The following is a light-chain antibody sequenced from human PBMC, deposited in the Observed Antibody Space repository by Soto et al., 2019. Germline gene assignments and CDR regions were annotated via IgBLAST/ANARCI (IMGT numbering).Light chain of an antibody. CDR1: SSDIGSNS. J-gene: IGLJ2*01. CDR2: AND. V-gene: IGLV1-44*01. Sequence: QSVLTQPPSASRTPGQRVTIPCSGSSSDIGSNSVNWYQQLPGAAPRLLIYANDHRPSGVPDRFSASKSGTSASLAISGLRSEDEADYYCAVWDDSLNGSVAFGGGTKLTVL. CDR3: AVWDDSLNGSVA.